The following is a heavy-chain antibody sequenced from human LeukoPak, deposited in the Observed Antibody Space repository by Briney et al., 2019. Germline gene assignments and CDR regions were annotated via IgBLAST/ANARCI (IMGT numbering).Heavy chain of an antibody. CDR3: ARDHTGAGSPNWFDP. J-gene: IGHJ5*02. Sequence: KPSETLSLTCTVSGGSISSYYWSRIRQPPGKGLEWIGYIYYSGSTNYNPSLKSRVTISVDTSKNQFSLKLSSVTAADTAVYYCARDHTGAGSPNWFDPWGQGTLVTVSS. CDR2: IYYSGST. CDR1: GGSISSYY. V-gene: IGHV4-59*01. D-gene: IGHD5-18*01.